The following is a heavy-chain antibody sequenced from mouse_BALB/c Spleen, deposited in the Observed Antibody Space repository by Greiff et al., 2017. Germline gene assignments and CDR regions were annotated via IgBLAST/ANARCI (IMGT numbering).Heavy chain of an antibody. CDR2: IWAGGST. CDR1: GFSLTSYG. Sequence: VKLVESGPGLVAPSQSLSITCTVSGFSLTSYGVHWVRQPPGKGLEWLGVIWAGGSTNYNSALMSRLSISKDNSKSQVFLKMNSLQTDDTAMYYCARGKYGNWFAYWGQGTLVTVSA. D-gene: IGHD2-10*02. J-gene: IGHJ3*01. V-gene: IGHV2-9*02. CDR3: ARGKYGNWFAY.